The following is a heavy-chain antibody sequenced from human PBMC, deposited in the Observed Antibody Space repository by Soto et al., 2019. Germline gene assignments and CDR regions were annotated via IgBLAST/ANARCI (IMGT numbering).Heavy chain of an antibody. V-gene: IGHV3-23*01. CDR2: ISGSGGSS. J-gene: IGHJ6*02. CDR3: ARYSGGSGSYFYYNMDV. D-gene: IGHD2-15*01. Sequence: PGGSLRLSCSASGFTFSSHAMCWVRQAPGTGLEWVSAISGSGGSSYYADSVKGRFTISRDNSKNTLLLQMNSLRVDDAAVYYCARYSGGSGSYFYYNMDVWGQGTTVTVSS. CDR1: GFTFSSHA.